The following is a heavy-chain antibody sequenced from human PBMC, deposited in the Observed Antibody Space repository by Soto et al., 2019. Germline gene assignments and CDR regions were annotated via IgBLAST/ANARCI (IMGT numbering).Heavy chain of an antibody. V-gene: IGHV1-69*13. Sequence: AASVKVSCKASGGTFSSYAISWVRQAPGQGLEWMGGIIPIFGTANYVQKFQGRVTITADESTSTAYMELSSLRSEDTAVYYCASPDIVVVNPPDAFDIWGQGTMVTVSS. CDR2: IIPIFGTA. D-gene: IGHD2-2*01. J-gene: IGHJ3*02. CDR1: GGTFSSYA. CDR3: ASPDIVVVNPPDAFDI.